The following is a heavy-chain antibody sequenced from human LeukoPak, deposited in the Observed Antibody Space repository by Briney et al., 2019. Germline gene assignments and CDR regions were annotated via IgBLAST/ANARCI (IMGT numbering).Heavy chain of an antibody. CDR3: ARERSMIVVHDAFDI. Sequence: PGGSLRLSCAASGFTFSDYYMSWIRQAPGKGLEWVSYISSSGSTIYYADSVKGRFTISMDNAKNSLYLQMNSLRAEDTAVYYCARERSMIVVHDAFDIWGQGTMVTVSS. V-gene: IGHV3-11*04. CDR1: GFTFSDYY. D-gene: IGHD3-22*01. J-gene: IGHJ3*02. CDR2: ISSSGSTI.